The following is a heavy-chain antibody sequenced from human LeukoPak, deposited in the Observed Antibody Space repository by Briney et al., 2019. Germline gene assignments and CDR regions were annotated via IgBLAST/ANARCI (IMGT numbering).Heavy chain of an antibody. D-gene: IGHD3-3*01. V-gene: IGHV4-4*09. J-gene: IGHJ4*02. Sequence: PSETLSLTCTVSGGSISSYYWSWIRQPPGKGLEWIGYIYTSGSTNYNPSLKSRVTISVDTSKNQFSLKLSSVTAADTAVYFCARYYGLNGDYFDYWGQGTLVTVSS. CDR2: IYTSGST. CDR1: GGSISSYY. CDR3: ARYYGLNGDYFDY.